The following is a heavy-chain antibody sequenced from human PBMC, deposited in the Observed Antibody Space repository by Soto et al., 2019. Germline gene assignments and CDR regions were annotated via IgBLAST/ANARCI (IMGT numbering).Heavy chain of an antibody. D-gene: IGHD3-10*01. CDR2: IKQDGSEK. J-gene: IGHJ6*02. Sequence: GGSLRLSCAASGFTFSSYWMSWVRQAPGKGLEWVANIKQDGSEKYYVDSVKGRFTISRDNAKNSLYLQMNSLRAEDTAVYYCARHRGEELGYYGMDVWGQGTTVTVYS. V-gene: IGHV3-7*01. CDR3: ARHRGEELGYYGMDV. CDR1: GFTFSSYW.